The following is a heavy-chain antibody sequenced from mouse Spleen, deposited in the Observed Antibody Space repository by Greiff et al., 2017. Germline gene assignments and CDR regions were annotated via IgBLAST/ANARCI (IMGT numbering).Heavy chain of an antibody. CDR2: ISSGGGNT. V-gene: IGHV5-9*01. Sequence: EVMLVESGGGLVKLGGSLKLSCAASGFTFSSYAMSWVRQTPEKRLEWVATISSGGGNTYYPDSVKGRFTISRDNARNIMYLQMSSLRSEDTAMYYCVRQDYRYDGWYFDVWGAGTTVTVSS. CDR1: GFTFSSYA. D-gene: IGHD2-14*01. CDR3: VRQDYRYDGWYFDV. J-gene: IGHJ1*01.